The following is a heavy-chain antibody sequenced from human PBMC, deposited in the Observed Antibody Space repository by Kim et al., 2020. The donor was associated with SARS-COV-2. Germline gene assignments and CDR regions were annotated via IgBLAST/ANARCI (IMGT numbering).Heavy chain of an antibody. D-gene: IGHD3-10*01. CDR2: IKSKTDGGTT. J-gene: IGHJ5*02. Sequence: GGSLRLSCAASGFTFSNAWMSWVRQAPGKGLEWVGRIKSKTDGGTTDYAAPVKGRFTISRDDSKNTLYLQMNSLKTEDTAVYYCTTPLYGSGSPAFDPWGQGTLVTVSS. V-gene: IGHV3-15*01. CDR1: GFTFSNAW. CDR3: TTPLYGSGSPAFDP.